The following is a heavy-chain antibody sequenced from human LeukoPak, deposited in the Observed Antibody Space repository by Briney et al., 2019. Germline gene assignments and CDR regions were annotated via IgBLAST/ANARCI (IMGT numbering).Heavy chain of an antibody. V-gene: IGHV4-59*12. Sequence: PSETLSLTCTVSGGSISSYYWSWIRQPPGKGLEWIGYIYYSGSTNYNPSLKSRVTISLDTSKNQFSLKLSSVTAADTAVYYCARYYYYESSGYYYPNRGFDYWGQGTLVTVSS. CDR1: GGSISSYY. CDR3: ARYYYYESSGYYYPNRGFDY. CDR2: IYYSGST. J-gene: IGHJ4*02. D-gene: IGHD3-22*01.